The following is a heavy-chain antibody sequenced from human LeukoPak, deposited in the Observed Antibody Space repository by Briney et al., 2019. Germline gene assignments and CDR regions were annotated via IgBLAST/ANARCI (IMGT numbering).Heavy chain of an antibody. CDR1: GGSISSYY. V-gene: IGHV4-4*07. CDR3: ARVPDRSGRLNWFDP. D-gene: IGHD3-10*01. J-gene: IGHJ5*02. Sequence: SETLSLTCTVSGGSISSYYWSWIRQPAGKGLEWIGRIYTSGSTNYNPSLRSRVTMSVDTPKNQFSLKLSSVTAADTAVYYCARVPDRSGRLNWFDPWGQGTLVTVSS. CDR2: IYTSGST.